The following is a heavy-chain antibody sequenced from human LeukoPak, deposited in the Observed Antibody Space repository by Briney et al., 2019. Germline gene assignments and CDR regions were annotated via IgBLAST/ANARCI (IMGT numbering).Heavy chain of an antibody. CDR3: ARGSITVVPAFDI. Sequence: PSETLSLTCTLSGGSISTYYWSWIRQPPGKGLEWIGYIFHTGSSGYNPSLKSRGTMSVDTSKNQFSLKLNSVTAADTAVYYCARGSITVVPAFDIWGQGTMVTVSS. V-gene: IGHV4-59*12. CDR1: GGSISTYY. J-gene: IGHJ3*02. CDR2: IFHTGSS. D-gene: IGHD3-3*01.